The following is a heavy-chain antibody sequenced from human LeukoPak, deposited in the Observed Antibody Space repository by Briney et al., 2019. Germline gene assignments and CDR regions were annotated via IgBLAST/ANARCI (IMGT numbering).Heavy chain of an antibody. V-gene: IGHV4-30-2*01. J-gene: IGHJ5*01. D-gene: IGHD3-9*01. CDR3: ARASILTGYFDS. CDR1: GGSISSGGYS. Sequence: SETLSLTCAVSGGSISSGGYSWSWIRQPPGKGLEWIGYIYHSGSTYYNPSLKSRVTISVDRSKNQFSLNLSSVTAADTAMYYCARASILTGYFDSWGQGTLVTVSS. CDR2: IYHSGST.